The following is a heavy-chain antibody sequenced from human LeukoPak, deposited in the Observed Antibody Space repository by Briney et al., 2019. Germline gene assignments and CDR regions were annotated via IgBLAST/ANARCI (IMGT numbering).Heavy chain of an antibody. CDR2: IYYTGTT. Sequence: SETLSLTCTVSGGSISSYYWSWIRQPPGKGLEWIGYIYYTGTTKYNPSLKSRVTISVDTSENQISLKLRSVTAADTAVYYCARHLTEAYCTGDICPRAFDVWGQGTMATASS. J-gene: IGHJ3*01. V-gene: IGHV4-59*08. D-gene: IGHD2-8*02. CDR1: GGSISSYY. CDR3: ARHLTEAYCTGDICPRAFDV.